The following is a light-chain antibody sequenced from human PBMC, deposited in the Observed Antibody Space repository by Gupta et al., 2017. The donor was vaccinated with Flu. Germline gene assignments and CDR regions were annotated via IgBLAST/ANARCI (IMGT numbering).Light chain of an antibody. CDR2: EVS. V-gene: IGLV2-14*01. CDR3: SADTSSSNLV. CDR1: SSDVGGYNY. Sequence: SALTQPASVSGSPGPSITISCTGTSSDVGGYNYVSWYQQHPGKAHNLMIYEVSKRTAGVASRFSGSKSGNTAFLTISGRKEEDEADYYCSADTSSSNLVFGGGTKLTVL. J-gene: IGLJ3*02.